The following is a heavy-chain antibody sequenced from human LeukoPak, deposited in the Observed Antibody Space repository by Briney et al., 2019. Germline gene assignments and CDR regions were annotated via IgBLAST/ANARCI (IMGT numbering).Heavy chain of an antibody. J-gene: IGHJ4*02. CDR2: ISSSSSTI. CDR1: GFTFSSYS. CDR3: ARKYSGSLDY. D-gene: IGHD6-13*01. V-gene: IGHV3-48*02. Sequence: PGGSLRLSCAAPGFTFSSYSMNWVRQAPGKGLQRVSYISSSSSTIDHADYVKGRFTISRDNAKNSLYLQMNSLRDEDTAVYYCARKYSGSLDYWGQGTLVTVSS.